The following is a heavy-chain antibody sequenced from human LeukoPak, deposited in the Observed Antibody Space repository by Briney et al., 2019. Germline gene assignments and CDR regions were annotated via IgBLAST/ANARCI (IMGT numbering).Heavy chain of an antibody. CDR3: ANIVGADN. V-gene: IGHV3-74*01. CDR2: INSDGSYA. Sequence: GGSLRLSCAASGFTFSSYWMHWVRQAPGKGLVWVSRINSDGSYASYADSVKGRFTISRDNAKNSLYLLMNSLRADDTAVYYCANIVGADNWGQGTLVTVSS. CDR1: GFTFSSYW. J-gene: IGHJ4*02. D-gene: IGHD1-26*01.